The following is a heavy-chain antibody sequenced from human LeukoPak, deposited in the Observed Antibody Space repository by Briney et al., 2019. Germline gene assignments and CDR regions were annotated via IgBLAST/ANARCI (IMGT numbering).Heavy chain of an antibody. CDR1: GYTFTGYH. J-gene: IGHJ4*02. D-gene: IGHD2-2*01. CDR2: INPNSGDT. V-gene: IGHV1-2*06. CDR3: ARDYCSSTSCLFDY. Sequence: VASVKVSCKASGYTFTGYHMHWVRRAPGQGLEWMGRINPNSGDTNYAQKFRGRVTMTRDTSISTAYMELSRLRSDDTAVYYCARDYCSSTSCLFDYWGQGALVTVSS.